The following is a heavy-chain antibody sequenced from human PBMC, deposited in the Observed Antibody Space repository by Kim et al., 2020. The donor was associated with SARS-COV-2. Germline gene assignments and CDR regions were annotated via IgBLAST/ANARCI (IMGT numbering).Heavy chain of an antibody. Sequence: GNPTYAQGFTGRFVFSLDTSVSTAYLQISSLKAEDTAVYYCAREKGAGSDYWGQGTLVAVSS. CDR2: GNP. J-gene: IGHJ4*02. CDR3: AREKGAGSDY. D-gene: IGHD6-19*01. V-gene: IGHV7-4-1*02.